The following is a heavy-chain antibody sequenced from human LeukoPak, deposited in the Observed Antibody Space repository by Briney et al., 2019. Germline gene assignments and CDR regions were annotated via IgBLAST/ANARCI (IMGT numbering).Heavy chain of an antibody. CDR2: IKSDGSST. CDR1: GFSFRNYW. D-gene: IGHD1-1*01. Sequence: GGSLRLSCAASGFSFRNYWRHWVRQAPGKGTVWVARIKSDGSSTSFADSVQGRFTISRDNGKNTLYLQMDSLRAEDTAVYYCARGGETNNWYPGYFDYWGQGALVTVSS. V-gene: IGHV3-74*01. J-gene: IGHJ4*02. CDR3: ARGGETNNWYPGYFDY.